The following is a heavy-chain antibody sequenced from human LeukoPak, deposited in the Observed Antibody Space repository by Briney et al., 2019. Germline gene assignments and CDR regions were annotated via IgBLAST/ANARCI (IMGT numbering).Heavy chain of an antibody. V-gene: IGHV4-59*01. Sequence: PSETLSLTCTVSGRSISSYYWSWIRQPPGKGLEWIGYIYYSGSTNYNPSLKGRVTISVDTSRNQFSLKLSSVTAADTAVYYCARDGGDTWGQGTLVTVSS. J-gene: IGHJ5*02. CDR2: IYYSGST. CDR3: ARDGGDT. CDR1: GRSISSYY. D-gene: IGHD2-15*01.